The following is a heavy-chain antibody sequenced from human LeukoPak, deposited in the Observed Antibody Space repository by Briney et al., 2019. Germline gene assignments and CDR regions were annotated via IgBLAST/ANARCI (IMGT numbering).Heavy chain of an antibody. V-gene: IGHV4-61*01. D-gene: IGHD3-3*01. CDR1: GGSVSSGSYY. CDR2: IYYSGST. CDR3: ARGGYDFWGGYRDY. Sequence: SETLSLTCTVSGGSVSSGSYYWSWIRQPPGKGLEWIGYIYYSGSTNYNPSLKSRVTISVDTSKNQFSLKLSSVTAADTAVYYCARGGYDFWGGYRDYWGQGTLVTVSS. J-gene: IGHJ4*02.